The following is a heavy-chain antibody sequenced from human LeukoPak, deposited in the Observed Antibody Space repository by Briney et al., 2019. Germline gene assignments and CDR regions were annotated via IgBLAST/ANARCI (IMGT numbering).Heavy chain of an antibody. CDR1: GGTFHMYI. D-gene: IGHD2-15*01. CDR3: ARDQRPYCLGGICYSGDY. Sequence: GASVKVSCKASGGTFHMYIVTWGRQAPGQGLEWMGGIVPIIGTANYAQKFQGRVTITADDSTSTASMELRRLRSEDTAIYYCARDQRPYCLGGICYSGDYWGQGTLVTVTS. CDR2: IVPIIGTA. V-gene: IGHV1-69*13. J-gene: IGHJ4*02.